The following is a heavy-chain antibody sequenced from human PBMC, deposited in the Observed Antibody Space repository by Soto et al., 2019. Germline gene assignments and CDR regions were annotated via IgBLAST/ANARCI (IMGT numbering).Heavy chain of an antibody. Sequence: QVQLQQWGAGLLKPSETLSLTCAVYGGSFSGYYWSWIPQPPGKGLEWIGEINHSGSTNYNPSLKSRVTISVDTSKNQFSLKLSSVTAADTAVYYCARFYSSGWYNWFDPWGQGTLVTVSS. J-gene: IGHJ5*02. CDR3: ARFYSSGWYNWFDP. V-gene: IGHV4-34*01. CDR2: INHSGST. CDR1: GGSFSGYY. D-gene: IGHD6-19*01.